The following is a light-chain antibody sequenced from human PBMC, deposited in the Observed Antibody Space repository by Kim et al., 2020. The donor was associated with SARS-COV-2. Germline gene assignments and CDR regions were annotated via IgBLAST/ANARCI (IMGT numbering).Light chain of an antibody. CDR3: QQYDSSPWT. Sequence: SPGESVTLSCRPSRTSSNTYLAWYQQKPGQAPRLVIYGASSRATGIPDRFSGSGSGTDFTLTISRLEPEDFAVYYCQQYDSSPWTFGQGTKVDIK. CDR2: GAS. J-gene: IGKJ1*01. CDR1: RTSSNTY. V-gene: IGKV3-20*01.